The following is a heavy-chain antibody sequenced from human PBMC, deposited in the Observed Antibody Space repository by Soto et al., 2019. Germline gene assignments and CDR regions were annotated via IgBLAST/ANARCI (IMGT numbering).Heavy chain of an antibody. V-gene: IGHV4-61*01. D-gene: IGHD3-9*01. Sequence: SEALPAPYSGSGGMVSRGSYHGCCIRHPQGKGLEWIGHIFHSGSTNYNPALKSRVIISVDTSKSQFSLKLSSVTAADTAVYYCARHRANYDILTGYSSDAFDIWGQGTMVT. CDR2: IFHSGST. CDR1: GGMVSRGSYH. CDR3: ARHRANYDILTGYSSDAFDI. J-gene: IGHJ3*02.